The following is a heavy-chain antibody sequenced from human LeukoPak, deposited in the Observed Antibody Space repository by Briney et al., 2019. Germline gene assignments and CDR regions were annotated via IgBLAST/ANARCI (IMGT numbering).Heavy chain of an antibody. CDR1: GYTLTELS. V-gene: IGHV1-24*01. J-gene: IGHJ4*02. CDR2: FDPEDGET. Sequence: GASVKVSCKVSGYTLTELSMHWVRQAPGKGLEWMGGFDPEDGETIYAQKFQGRVTMTEDTSTDTAYMELSSLRSEDTAVYYCAARVVRFGELLIPHLPGDYWGQGTLVTVSS. CDR3: AARVVRFGELLIPHLPGDY. D-gene: IGHD3-10*01.